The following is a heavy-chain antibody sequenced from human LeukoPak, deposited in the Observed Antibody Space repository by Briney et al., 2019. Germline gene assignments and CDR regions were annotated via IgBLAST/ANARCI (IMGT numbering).Heavy chain of an antibody. CDR2: IAHDASEI. CDR3: AKVKPAGNWSPFDC. CDR1: GFTFSRFW. J-gene: IGHJ4*02. D-gene: IGHD1-1*01. Sequence: GGSLRLSCAASGFTFSRFWMTWMRQAPGKGLEWVATIAHDASEIYYVDSVKGRFTISRDNARDSMFLQLNSLRVDDTAVYYRAKVKPAGNWSPFDCWGQGTLVTVSS. V-gene: IGHV3-7*01.